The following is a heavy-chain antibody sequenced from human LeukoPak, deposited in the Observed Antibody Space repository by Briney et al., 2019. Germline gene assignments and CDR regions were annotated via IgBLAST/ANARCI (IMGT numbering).Heavy chain of an antibody. CDR1: GGSISSGAYY. J-gene: IGHJ6*02. V-gene: IGHV4-31*03. CDR3: ARQIMVRGAVYGMDV. Sequence: SETLSLTCTVSGGSISSGAYYWSWIRQHPGKGLEWIGYFYYSGSTYYNPSLKSRVTISVDTSKNQFSLDLSSVTAADTAVYYCARQIMVRGAVYGMDVWGQGTTVTVSS. CDR2: FYYSGST. D-gene: IGHD3-10*01.